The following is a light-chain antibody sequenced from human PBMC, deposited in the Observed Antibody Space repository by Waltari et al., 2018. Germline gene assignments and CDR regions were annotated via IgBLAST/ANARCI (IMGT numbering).Light chain of an antibody. Sequence: QSALTQPASVSGSPGQSITISCTGTSSDVGSYNLVSWYQQHPGKAPKLMIYEGSKRHSGVSNRCSGSKSVNTASLTISGLQAEDEADYYCCSYAGSSTFVVFGGGTKLTVL. V-gene: IGLV2-23*03. J-gene: IGLJ2*01. CDR2: EGS. CDR1: SSDVGSYNL. CDR3: CSYAGSSTFVV.